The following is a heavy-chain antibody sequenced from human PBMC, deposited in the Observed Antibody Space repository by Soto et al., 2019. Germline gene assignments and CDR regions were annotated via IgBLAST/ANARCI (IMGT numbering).Heavy chain of an antibody. D-gene: IGHD6-13*01. CDR1: GFTFSSYW. J-gene: IGHJ5*02. CDR3: ARGGGSWYPSRWFDT. V-gene: IGHV3-7*03. CDR2: IKQDGSEK. Sequence: EVQLVESGGGLVQPGGSLRLSCAASGFTFSSYWMSWVRQAPGKGLEWVANIKQDGSEKYYVDSVKGRFTISRDNAKNSRYLQMNSLRAEDTAVYYCARGGGSWYPSRWFDTWGPGTLVTVSS.